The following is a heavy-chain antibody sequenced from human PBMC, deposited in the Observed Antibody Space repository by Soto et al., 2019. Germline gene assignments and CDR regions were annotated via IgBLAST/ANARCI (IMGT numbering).Heavy chain of an antibody. CDR3: ASTELSSGWWTYYYYGMDV. V-gene: IGHV4-31*03. D-gene: IGHD6-19*01. Sequence: PSETLSLTCTVSGGSSSSGGYYWSWIRQHPGKGLEWIGYIYYSGSTYYNPSLKSRVTTSVDTSKNQFSLKLSSVTAADTAVYYCASTELSSGWWTYYYYGMDVWGQGTTVTVSS. CDR1: GGSSSSGGYY. J-gene: IGHJ6*02. CDR2: IYYSGST.